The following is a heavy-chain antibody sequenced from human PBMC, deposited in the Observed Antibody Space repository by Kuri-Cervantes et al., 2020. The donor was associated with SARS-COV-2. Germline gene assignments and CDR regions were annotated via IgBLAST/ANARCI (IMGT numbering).Heavy chain of an antibody. Sequence: SVKVSCKASGGTFSSYAISWVRQAPGQGLEWMGGIIPIFGTANYAQKFQGRVTITTDESTSTAYMDLGSLKSDDTAVYYCAVGGEYQMLGPYLNYWGQGTLVTVSS. CDR2: IIPIFGTA. D-gene: IGHD3-16*01. V-gene: IGHV1-69*05. CDR1: GGTFSSYA. J-gene: IGHJ4*02. CDR3: AVGGEYQMLGPYLNY.